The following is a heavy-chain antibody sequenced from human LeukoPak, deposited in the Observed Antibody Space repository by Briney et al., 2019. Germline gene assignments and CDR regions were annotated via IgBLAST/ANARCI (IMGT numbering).Heavy chain of an antibody. V-gene: IGHV4-59*01. J-gene: IGHJ5*02. CDR3: GRAGRYCSGGTCYGENWFDP. CDR1: GGSISGYY. D-gene: IGHD2-15*01. Sequence: SETLSLTRTVSGGSISGYYWNWIRQPPEKGLEWLGYIHYSGNTRYNPSIKSRVIMSVDTSKNQFSLKLNSVTAADTAVYYCGRAGRYCSGGTCYGENWFDPWGQGTLVTVSS. CDR2: IHYSGNT.